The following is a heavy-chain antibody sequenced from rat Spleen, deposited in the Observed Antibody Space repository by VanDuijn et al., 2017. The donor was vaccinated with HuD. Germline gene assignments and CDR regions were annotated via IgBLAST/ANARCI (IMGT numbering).Heavy chain of an antibody. CDR1: GFTFDDYY. CDR2: ITYEGTST. D-gene: IGHD1-11*01. CDR3: TRGDYGGNWFAY. J-gene: IGHJ3*01. V-gene: IGHV5-22*01. Sequence: EVQLVESGGGLVQPGRSLKLSCAASGFTFDDYYMAWVRQAPKKGLEWVASITYEGTSTYYGNSVKGRFTISRDNAKSTLDLQMNSLRSEDTATYYCTRGDYGGNWFAYWGQGTLVTVSS.